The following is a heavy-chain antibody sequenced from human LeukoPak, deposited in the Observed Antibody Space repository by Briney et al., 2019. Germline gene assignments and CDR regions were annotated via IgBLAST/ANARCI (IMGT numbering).Heavy chain of an antibody. CDR2: ISAYNGNT. Sequence: GASVKVSCKASGYTFTSYGISWVRQAPGQGLEWMGWISAYNGNTNYAQKLQGRVTMTTDTSTSTAYMELRSLRSDDTAVYYCARDAPDYVWGSYRYPFDDWGQGTLVTVSS. CDR3: ARDAPDYVWGSYRYPFDD. V-gene: IGHV1-18*01. D-gene: IGHD3-16*02. J-gene: IGHJ4*02. CDR1: GYTFTSYG.